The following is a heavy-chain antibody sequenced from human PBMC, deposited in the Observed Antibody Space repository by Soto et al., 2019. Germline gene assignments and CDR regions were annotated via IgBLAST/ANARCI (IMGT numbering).Heavy chain of an antibody. V-gene: IGHV1-8*01. CDR1: GYTFTSYD. Sequence: ASVKVSCKASGYTFTSYDINWVRQATGQGLEWMGWMNPNSGNTGYAQKFQGRVTMTRNTSISAAYMELSSLRSEDTAVYYCARGPYSSSWGYYFYYMDVWGKGTTVTV. D-gene: IGHD6-13*01. J-gene: IGHJ6*03. CDR3: ARGPYSSSWGYYFYYMDV. CDR2: MNPNSGNT.